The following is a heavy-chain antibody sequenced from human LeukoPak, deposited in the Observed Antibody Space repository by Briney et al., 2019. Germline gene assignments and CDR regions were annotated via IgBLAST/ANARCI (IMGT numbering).Heavy chain of an antibody. D-gene: IGHD2-15*01. CDR2: INHSGST. CDR1: GGSFSGYY. V-gene: IGHV4-34*01. Sequence: SETLSLTCAVYGGSFSGYYWSWIRQPPGKGLEWIGEINHSGSTNYNPSLESRVTISVDTSKNQFSLKLSSVTAADTAVYYCARGLVAYYYYYMDVWGKGTTVTVSS. CDR3: ARGLVAYYYYYMDV. J-gene: IGHJ6*03.